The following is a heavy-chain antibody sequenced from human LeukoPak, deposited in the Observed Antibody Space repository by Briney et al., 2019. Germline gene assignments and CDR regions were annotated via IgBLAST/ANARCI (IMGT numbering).Heavy chain of an antibody. D-gene: IGHD6-19*01. CDR3: AKAVAVAVYFDY. Sequence: GGSLRLSCAASGFTFSNHGMNWVRQAPGKGLEWVAFIRYDGSNKYYADSVKGRFTISRDNSKNTLYLQMNSLRAEDTAVYYCAKAVAVAVYFDYWGQGTLVTVSS. J-gene: IGHJ4*02. CDR1: GFTFSNHG. V-gene: IGHV3-30*02. CDR2: IRYDGSNK.